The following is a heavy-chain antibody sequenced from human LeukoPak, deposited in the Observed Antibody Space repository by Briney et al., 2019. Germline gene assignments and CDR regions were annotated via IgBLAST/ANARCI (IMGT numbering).Heavy chain of an antibody. Sequence: PSETLSLTCTVSGGSVSSGSYYWSWIRQPPGKGLEWIGYIYYSGSTNYNPSLKSRVTISVDTSKNQFSLKLSSVTAADTAVCYCARAPPMYCSGGSCYSGGVDYWGQGTLVTVSS. CDR2: IYYSGST. V-gene: IGHV4-61*01. J-gene: IGHJ4*02. CDR1: GGSVSSGSYY. D-gene: IGHD2-15*01. CDR3: ARAPPMYCSGGSCYSGGVDY.